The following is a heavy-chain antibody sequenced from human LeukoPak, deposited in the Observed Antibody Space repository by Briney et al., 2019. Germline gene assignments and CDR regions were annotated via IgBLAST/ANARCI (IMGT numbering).Heavy chain of an antibody. V-gene: IGHV1-18*01. CDR3: ARDETGEYDY. D-gene: IGHD3-10*01. Sequence: ASVKVSCKASGSAISCVRQAPGQGLEWMGWINVYNGHTKYSQKFQGRVTMTTDTSTYTVYMELRSLTSDDTAVFYCARDETGEYDYWGQGTLVTVSS. CDR2: INVYNGHT. J-gene: IGHJ4*02. CDR1: GSA.